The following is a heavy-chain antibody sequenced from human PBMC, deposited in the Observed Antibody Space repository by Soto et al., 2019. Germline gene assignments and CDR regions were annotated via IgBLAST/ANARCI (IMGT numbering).Heavy chain of an antibody. CDR2: IIPIFGTA. CDR3: ARGADYYGSGSYYYYYYGMDV. D-gene: IGHD3-10*01. V-gene: IGHV1-69*13. J-gene: IGHJ6*02. Sequence: GASVNVSCKASGGTFSSYAISWVRQAPGQGLEWMGGIIPIFGTANYAQKFQGRVTITADESTSTAYMELSSLRSEDTAVYYCARGADYYGSGSYYYYYYGMDVWGQGATVTVSS. CDR1: GGTFSSYA.